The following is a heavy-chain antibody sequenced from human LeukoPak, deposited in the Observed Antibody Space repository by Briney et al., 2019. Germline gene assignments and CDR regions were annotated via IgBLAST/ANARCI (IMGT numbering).Heavy chain of an antibody. D-gene: IGHD3-22*01. CDR2: ISTDGINK. Sequence: GGSLRLSCAASGFTFSSYGMHWVRQAPGMGLEWVAAISTDGINKYHADSVKGRFTISRDNSKNTLYLQMSSLRVEDMAVYHCAKVEYYDSSGYLDYWGQGTLVTVSS. CDR3: AKVEYYDSSGYLDY. J-gene: IGHJ4*02. CDR1: GFTFSSYG. V-gene: IGHV3-30*18.